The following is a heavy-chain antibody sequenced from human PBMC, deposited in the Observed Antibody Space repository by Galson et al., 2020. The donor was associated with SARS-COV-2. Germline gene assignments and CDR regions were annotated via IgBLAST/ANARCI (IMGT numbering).Heavy chain of an antibody. CDR1: GGSITSSSYY. Sequence: SETLSLTCTVSGGSITSSSYYWGWIRQPPGKGLEWIGSIYYSGSTYYNPSHKSRVTISVDTSKNQFSLKLSSVTAADTAVYYCARLGGYSFGTLYYFDYWGQGTLVTVSS. V-gene: IGHV4-39*01. D-gene: IGHD5-18*01. J-gene: IGHJ4*02. CDR2: IYYSGST. CDR3: ARLGGYSFGTLYYFDY.